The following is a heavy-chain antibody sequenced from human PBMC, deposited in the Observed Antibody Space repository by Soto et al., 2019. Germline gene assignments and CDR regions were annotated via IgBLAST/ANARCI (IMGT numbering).Heavy chain of an antibody. CDR2: INHSGSI. CDR3: ARGRLVINPTAQYTWFDP. V-gene: IGHV4-34*01. J-gene: IGHJ5*02. CDR1: GGSFSGYY. Sequence: PSETLSLTCAVYGGSFSGYYWSWIRQPPGKGLEWIGEINHSGSINYNPSLKSRLTVSVDTSKNQFSLKLRSVTAADTAVYFCARGRLVINPTAQYTWFDPWGQGTLVTVSS. D-gene: IGHD2-8*01.